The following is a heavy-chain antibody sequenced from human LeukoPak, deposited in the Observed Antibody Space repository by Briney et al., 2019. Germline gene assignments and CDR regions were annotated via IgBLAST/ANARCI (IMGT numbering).Heavy chain of an antibody. V-gene: IGHV3-66*01. J-gene: IGHJ3*02. Sequence: GGSLRPSCAASGFTVSSNYMSWVRQAPGKGLEWVSVIYSGGSTYYADSVKGRFTISRDNSKNTLYLQMNSLRAEDTAVYYCARDKAVGATRLRNAFDIWGQGTMVTVSS. CDR3: ARDKAVGATRLRNAFDI. D-gene: IGHD1-26*01. CDR1: GFTVSSNY. CDR2: IYSGGST.